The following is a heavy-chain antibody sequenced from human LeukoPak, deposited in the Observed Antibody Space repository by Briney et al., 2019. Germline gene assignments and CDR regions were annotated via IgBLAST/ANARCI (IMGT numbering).Heavy chain of an antibody. CDR2: IIPIFGTA. V-gene: IGHV1-69*05. Sequence: SVKVSCKASGGTFSSYAFSWVRQAPGQGLEWVGGIIPIFGTANYAQKFQGRVTITTDESTSTAYMELSSLRSEDTAVYYCANYFSDSSGYYPPLAYWGQGTLVTVSS. CDR3: ANYFSDSSGYYPPLAY. J-gene: IGHJ4*02. D-gene: IGHD3-22*01. CDR1: GGTFSSYA.